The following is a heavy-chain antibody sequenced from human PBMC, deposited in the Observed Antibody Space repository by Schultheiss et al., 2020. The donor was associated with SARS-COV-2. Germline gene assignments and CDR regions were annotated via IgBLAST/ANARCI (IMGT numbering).Heavy chain of an antibody. V-gene: IGHV3-9*01. Sequence: GGSLRLSCAASGFTFDDYVMHWVRQAPGKGLEWVSGISWNSGSIGYADSVKGRFTISRDNAKNSLYLQMNSLRAEDTAVYYCARAGDSWSFDVWGQGTTVTVSS. D-gene: IGHD2-15*01. CDR2: ISWNSGSI. CDR1: GFTFDDYV. J-gene: IGHJ6*02. CDR3: ARAGDSWSFDV.